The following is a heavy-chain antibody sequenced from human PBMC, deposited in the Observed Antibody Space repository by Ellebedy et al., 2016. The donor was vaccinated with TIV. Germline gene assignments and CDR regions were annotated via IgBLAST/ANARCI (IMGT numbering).Heavy chain of an antibody. CDR2: IWYDGTYK. D-gene: IGHD2-2*01. CDR3: ARDRDCSSSSCPYHGMDV. V-gene: IGHV3-33*01. Sequence: GGSLRLSXAASGFNFTRYGMHWVRQAPGKGLDWVAVIWYDGTYKFYGDSVKGRFTISRDTAKNSLYLQMNSLRAEDTAVYYCARDRDCSSSSCPYHGMDVWGQGTTVIVSS. CDR1: GFNFTRYG. J-gene: IGHJ6*02.